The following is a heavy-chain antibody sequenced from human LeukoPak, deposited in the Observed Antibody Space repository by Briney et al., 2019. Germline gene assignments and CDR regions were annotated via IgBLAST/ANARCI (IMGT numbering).Heavy chain of an antibody. D-gene: IGHD2/OR15-2a*01. CDR3: NTDLNLYCISSTCDFDY. Sequence: GGSLRLSCAASGFTFSSYWMHWVRQAPGKGLVWVSRINSDGSSTSYADSVKGRFTISRDNAKNTLYLQMNSLKTEDTAVYYCNTDLNLYCISSTCDFDYWGQGTLVTVSS. CDR1: GFTFSSYW. CDR2: INSDGSST. J-gene: IGHJ4*02. V-gene: IGHV3-74*01.